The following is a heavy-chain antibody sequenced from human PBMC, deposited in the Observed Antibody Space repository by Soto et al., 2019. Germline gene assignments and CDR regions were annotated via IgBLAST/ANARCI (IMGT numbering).Heavy chain of an antibody. D-gene: IGHD3-22*01. Sequence: EVQLVESGGGLVQPGGSLKLSCATSGLMFSGSAMHWVRQAAGKGLEWVGRIRSKPNGYATVYAASVTGRFTISRDDSKNTAYLEMDSLKTEDTAVYYCVSSRGLYAWLFNYWGQGTLVTVSS. V-gene: IGHV3-73*02. J-gene: IGHJ4*02. CDR3: VSSRGLYAWLFNY. CDR2: IRSKPNGYAT. CDR1: GLMFSGSA.